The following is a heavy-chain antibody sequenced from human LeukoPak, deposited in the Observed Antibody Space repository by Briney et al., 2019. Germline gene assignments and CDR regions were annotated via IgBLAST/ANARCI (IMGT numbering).Heavy chain of an antibody. D-gene: IGHD3-16*01. CDR3: ARQGAFNY. Sequence: SETLSLTCTVSGASISSSSYYWGGIRQPPGRGLAWIGSIYYSATTYYDPSLNSRVTISVDTSKNQFSLKLSSGTAADTAVYYCARQGAFNYWGQGTLVTVSS. CDR2: IYYSATT. J-gene: IGHJ4*02. CDR1: GASISSSSYY. V-gene: IGHV4-39*01.